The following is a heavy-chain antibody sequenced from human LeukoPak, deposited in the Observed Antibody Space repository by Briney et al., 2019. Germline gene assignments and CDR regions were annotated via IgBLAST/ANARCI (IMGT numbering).Heavy chain of an antibody. CDR3: ARHYGSGSYYYYYYGMDV. CDR1: GGTFSSYA. V-gene: IGHV1-69*06. CDR2: IIPIFGTA. D-gene: IGHD3-10*01. J-gene: IGHJ6*04. Sequence: SVKVSCEASGGTFSSYAISWVRQAPGQGLEWMGGIIPIFGTANYAQKFQGRVTITADKSTSTAYMELSSLRSEDTAVYYCARHYGSGSYYYYYYGMDVWGKGTTVTVSS.